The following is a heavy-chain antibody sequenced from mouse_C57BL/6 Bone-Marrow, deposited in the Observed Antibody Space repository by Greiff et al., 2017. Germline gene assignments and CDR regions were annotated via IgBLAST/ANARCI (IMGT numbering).Heavy chain of an antibody. J-gene: IGHJ2*01. Sequence: DVQLQESGAELVRPGASVKLSCTASGFNIIDDYMHWVKQRPEQGREWIGWIDPGNGDTEYASKSQGKATITADTSSNTAYLQLSRLTSEDAAVYYCTSCGCFDYWGQGTTLTVSS. CDR1: GFNIIDDY. D-gene: IGHD1-1*02. CDR2: IDPGNGDT. V-gene: IGHV14-4*01. CDR3: TSCGCFDY.